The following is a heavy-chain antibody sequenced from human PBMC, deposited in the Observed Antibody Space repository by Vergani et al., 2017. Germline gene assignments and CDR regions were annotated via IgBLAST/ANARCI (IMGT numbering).Heavy chain of an antibody. V-gene: IGHV5-51*01. CDR1: GYNFIDYF. CDR2: IHPGYSDA. D-gene: IGHD3-10*01. J-gene: IGHJ5*02. CDR3: SLGAGYNSGTYDP. Sequence: EVKLVQSGAEVKKPGEALKISCKTSGYNFIDYFIAWVRQKPGKGLEWMGAIHPGYSDARYNPSFEGHVAISAYRSTTTVSLQWTSLQSSDTGTYFCSLGAGYNSGTYDPWGQGTLVTVSS.